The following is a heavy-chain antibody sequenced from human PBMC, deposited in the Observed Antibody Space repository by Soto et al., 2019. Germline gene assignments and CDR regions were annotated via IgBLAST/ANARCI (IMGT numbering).Heavy chain of an antibody. CDR1: VCTFSDYY. CDR2: ISSNANTI. D-gene: IGHD2-8*01. Sequence: GRSLRRSCSPCVCTFSDYYMSCSRHSPGNGLQCVSYISSNANTIYYADSAKGRFTISRDNAKNSLYLQTNSLRTEDTEVYYCASMLHYCGQGTQVIASS. CDR3: ASMLHY. J-gene: IGHJ4*02. V-gene: IGHV3-11*01.